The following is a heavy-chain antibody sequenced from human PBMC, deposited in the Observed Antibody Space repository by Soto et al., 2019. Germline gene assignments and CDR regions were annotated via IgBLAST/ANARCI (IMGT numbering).Heavy chain of an antibody. CDR2: IYPGDSDT. D-gene: IGHD2-15*01. Sequence: GVSRRISCKCSGDQVTGYGIGWMRQIAGKGLEWIGIIYPGDSDTRYSPSFQGQVTISADKSTNTAYLQWSSLKASDTAMYYCARQSCFGGACYSFLPFDYLGLGTQVTVSS. J-gene: IGHJ4*02. V-gene: IGHV5-51*01. CDR3: ARQSCFGGACYSFLPFDY. CDR1: GDQVTGYG.